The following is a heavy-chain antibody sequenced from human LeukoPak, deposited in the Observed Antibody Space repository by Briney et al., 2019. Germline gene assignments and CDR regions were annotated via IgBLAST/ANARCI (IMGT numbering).Heavy chain of an antibody. Sequence: GGSLRLSCAASGFTFSSYAMSWVRQAPGKGLEWVSAISGSGASTYYADSVKGRFTISRDNSKNTLSLQMNSLRAEDTAVYHCARGPYCSSTSCYSVGAFDIWGQGTMVTVSS. CDR2: ISGSGAST. D-gene: IGHD2-2*02. CDR1: GFTFSSYA. J-gene: IGHJ3*02. CDR3: ARGPYCSSTSCYSVGAFDI. V-gene: IGHV3-23*01.